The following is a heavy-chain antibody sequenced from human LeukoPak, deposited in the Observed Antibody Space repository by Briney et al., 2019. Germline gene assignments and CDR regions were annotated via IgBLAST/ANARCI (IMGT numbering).Heavy chain of an antibody. CDR3: VKDRGGPHYYYYGMDV. V-gene: IGHV3-64D*06. Sequence: GGSLRLSCSASGFTFSSYAMHWVRQAPGKGLEYVSAISSNGGSTYYADAVKGRFTVSRDNSKNTLYLQMSSLRVEDTAVYYCVKDRGGPHYYYYGMDVWGQGTTVTVSS. CDR2: ISSNGGST. D-gene: IGHD3-10*01. CDR1: GFTFSSYA. J-gene: IGHJ6*02.